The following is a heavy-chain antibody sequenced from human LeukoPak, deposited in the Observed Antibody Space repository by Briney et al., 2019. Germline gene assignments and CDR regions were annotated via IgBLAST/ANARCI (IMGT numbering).Heavy chain of an antibody. J-gene: IGHJ5*02. CDR2: INTNTGNP. D-gene: IGHD6-13*01. V-gene: IGHV7-4-1*02. Sequence: ASVKVSCKTSGYTFTTYAISWVRQAPGQGLEWMGWINTNTGNPTYAQGFTGRFVFSLDTSVSTAYLQISSLKAEDTAVYYCARDVLGAAAGPPNWFDPWGQGTLVTVSS. CDR1: GYTFTTYA. CDR3: ARDVLGAAAGPPNWFDP.